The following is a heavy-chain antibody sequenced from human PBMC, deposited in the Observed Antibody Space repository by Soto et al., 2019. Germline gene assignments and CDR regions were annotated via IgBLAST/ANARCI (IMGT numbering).Heavy chain of an antibody. V-gene: IGHV1-18*01. J-gene: IGHJ4*02. Sequence: ASVKVSCKASGYTFTSYGISWVRQAPGQGLEWMGWISAYNGNTNYAQKLQGRVTMTRDTSISTAYMELSRLRSDDTAVYYCAREVVVAAYAFDYWGQGTLVTVSS. CDR3: AREVVVAAYAFDY. CDR1: GYTFTSYG. CDR2: ISAYNGNT. D-gene: IGHD2-15*01.